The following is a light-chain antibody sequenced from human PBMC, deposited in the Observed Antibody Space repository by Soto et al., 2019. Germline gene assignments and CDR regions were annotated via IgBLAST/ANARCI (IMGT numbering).Light chain of an antibody. CDR3: QQYNSYSQFT. CDR1: QSIKNW. V-gene: IGKV1-5*03. CDR2: KES. Sequence: DIQMTQSPSTLSASVGDRVTITCRASQSIKNWLAWYQQKPGEAAKLLIYKESTLESGVPSRFSGSGSGTEFTLTISCLQPDDVGTYYCQQYNSYSQFTFGRGTKVDIK. J-gene: IGKJ3*01.